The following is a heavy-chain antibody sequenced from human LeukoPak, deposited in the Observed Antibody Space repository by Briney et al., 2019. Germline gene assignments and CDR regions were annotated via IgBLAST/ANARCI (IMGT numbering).Heavy chain of an antibody. Sequence: GASVKVSCKASGYTFTSYGISWVRQAPGQGLEWMGWISAYNGNTNYAQKLQGRVTMTTDTSTSTAYMELRSLRSDDTAVYYCVRDWGVGHYDFWSGHNWFDPWGQGTLVTVSS. CDR2: ISAYNGNT. V-gene: IGHV1-18*01. CDR3: VRDWGVGHYDFWSGHNWFDP. CDR1: GYTFTSYG. D-gene: IGHD3-3*01. J-gene: IGHJ5*02.